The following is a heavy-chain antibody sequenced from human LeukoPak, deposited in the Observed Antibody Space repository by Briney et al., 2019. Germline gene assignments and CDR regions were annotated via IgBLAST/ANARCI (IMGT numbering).Heavy chain of an antibody. CDR2: VYTNDGST. Sequence: SETLSLTCTVSGGSMSPYFWSWVRQPPGKGLEWIGYVYTNDGSTKYNPSLKSRVTTSVDTSKNQISLKLSSVTAADTAIYYCARRQTYFDYWGQGTLVTVS. V-gene: IGHV4-4*09. CDR1: GGSMSPYF. CDR3: ARRQTYFDY. J-gene: IGHJ4*02.